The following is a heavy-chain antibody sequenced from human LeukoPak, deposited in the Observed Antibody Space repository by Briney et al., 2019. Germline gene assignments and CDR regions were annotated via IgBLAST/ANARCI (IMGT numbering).Heavy chain of an antibody. CDR1: GGTFSSYA. J-gene: IGHJ4*02. CDR3: ARGAPPHPYYDSSGSLDY. Sequence: SVKVSCKASGGTFSSYAISWVRQAPGQGLEWMGRIIPIFGTANYAQKSQGRVTITTDESTSTAYMELSSLRSEDTAVYYCARGAPPHPYYDSSGSLDYWGQGTLVTVSS. CDR2: IIPIFGTA. D-gene: IGHD3-22*01. V-gene: IGHV1-69*05.